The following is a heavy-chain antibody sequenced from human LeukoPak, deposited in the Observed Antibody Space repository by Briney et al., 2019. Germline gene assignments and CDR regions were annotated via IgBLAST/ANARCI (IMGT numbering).Heavy chain of an antibody. Sequence: GGSLRLSCAASGFTFSSYAMSWVRQVPGKGLEWVSALSGSGTTTYYADSVKGRFTISRDISKNTLYLQMNSLRAEDTAVYYCAKPISAASGTDFDYWGQGTLVTVSS. V-gene: IGHV3-23*01. CDR1: GFTFSSYA. D-gene: IGHD6-13*01. J-gene: IGHJ4*02. CDR2: LSGSGTTT. CDR3: AKPISAASGTDFDY.